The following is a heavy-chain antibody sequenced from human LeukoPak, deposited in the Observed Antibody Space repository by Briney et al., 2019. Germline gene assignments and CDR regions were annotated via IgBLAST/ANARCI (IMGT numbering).Heavy chain of an antibody. CDR1: GFTFSSYW. D-gene: IGHD3-10*01. J-gene: IGHJ4*02. CDR2: IKQDGSEK. Sequence: GGSLRLSCAASGFTFSSYWMSWVRQAPGKGLEWVANIKQDGSEKYYVDSVEGRFTVSRDNAKNSLYLQMNNLRAEETAVYYCARDEIIMPHRKDYWGQGTLVTVSS. V-gene: IGHV3-7*04. CDR3: ARDEIIMPHRKDY.